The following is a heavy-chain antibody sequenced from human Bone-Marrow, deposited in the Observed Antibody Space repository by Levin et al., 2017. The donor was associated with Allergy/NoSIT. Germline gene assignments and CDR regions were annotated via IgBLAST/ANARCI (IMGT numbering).Heavy chain of an antibody. Sequence: GESLKISCAASGFIFSSYAMSWVRQAPGKGLEWVSGISGSTSTYYADSVKGRFTISRDNSKDTLYLQMNRLRGEDTAVYYCAKDQNSYGLDYWGQGTLVTVSS. D-gene: IGHD5-18*01. CDR1: GFIFSSYA. V-gene: IGHV3-23*01. CDR2: ISGSTST. J-gene: IGHJ4*02. CDR3: AKDQNSYGLDY.